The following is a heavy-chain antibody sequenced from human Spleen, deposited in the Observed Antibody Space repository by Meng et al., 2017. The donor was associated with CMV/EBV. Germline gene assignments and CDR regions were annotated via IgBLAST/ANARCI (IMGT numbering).Heavy chain of an antibody. D-gene: IGHD5-12*01. CDR2: IYWSDDE. CDR1: GFSLSTGGMG. Sequence: SGFSLSTGGMGVGWLRPPPGKALEWLALIYWSDDEHYSPSLKSRLTITKDTSKNQVVLTMTSVDPVDTATYCCAHSDSYSGFDPDFDCLGQGTLVTVSS. V-gene: IGHV2-5*01. CDR3: AHSDSYSGFDPDFDC. J-gene: IGHJ4*02.